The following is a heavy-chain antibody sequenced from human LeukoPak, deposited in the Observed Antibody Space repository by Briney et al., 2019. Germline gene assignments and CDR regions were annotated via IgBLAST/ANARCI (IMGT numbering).Heavy chain of an antibody. D-gene: IGHD3-3*01. V-gene: IGHV1-8*01. CDR3: ARARSVRTYIWFDP. CDR2: MNPDNGNT. J-gene: IGHJ5*02. Sequence: ASVKVSFKASGYTFTNYDINWLRPATGQGLEWMGWMNPDNGNTGYAQKFQGRDTMTRDTSISTAYMELSSLRSEDTAVYFCARARSVRTYIWFDPWGHGTLVTVSS. CDR1: GYTFTNYD.